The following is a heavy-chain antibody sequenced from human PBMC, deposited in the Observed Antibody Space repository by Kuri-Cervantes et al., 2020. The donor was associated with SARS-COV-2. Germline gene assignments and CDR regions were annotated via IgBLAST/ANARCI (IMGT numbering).Heavy chain of an antibody. J-gene: IGHJ4*02. Sequence: SVKVSCKASGFTFTRSAVQWVRQARGQRLEWIGWIVVGSGNTDYAQKLQGRVTMTTDTSTSTAYTELRSLRSDDTAVYYCARSDCSSTSCYADPFDYRGQGTLVTVSS. CDR1: GFTFTRSA. D-gene: IGHD2-2*01. CDR2: IVVGSGNT. V-gene: IGHV1-58*01. CDR3: ARSDCSSTSCYADPFDY.